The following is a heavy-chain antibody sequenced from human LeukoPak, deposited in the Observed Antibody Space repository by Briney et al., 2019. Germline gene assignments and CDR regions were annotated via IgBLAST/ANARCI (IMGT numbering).Heavy chain of an antibody. D-gene: IGHD5-12*01. V-gene: IGHV3-66*01. CDR2: IYSGGST. Sequence: PGGSLRLSCAASGFTVSSIYMSWVRQAPGKGLEWVSVIYSGGSTYYADSVKGRFTISRDNSKNTLYLQMNSLRAEDTAVYYCARKSGYSGYGSDYWGQGTLVTVSS. CDR3: ARKSGYSGYGSDY. J-gene: IGHJ4*02. CDR1: GFTVSSIY.